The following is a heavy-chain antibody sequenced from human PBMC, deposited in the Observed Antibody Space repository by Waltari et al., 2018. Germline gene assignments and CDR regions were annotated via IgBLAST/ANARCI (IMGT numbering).Heavy chain of an antibody. J-gene: IGHJ4*02. CDR3: ARDGGGNGYIHY. CDR1: GFTFSSSY. D-gene: IGHD3-16*01. V-gene: IGHV3-74*01. CDR2: INTDGSST. Sequence: EVQLVESGGGLVQPGGSLRISCEASGFTFSSSYMHWVRQAPGKGLVWVSRINTDGSSTNYADSVKGRFTISRDNGKNTLYLQMNSLRAEDAAVYYCARDGGGNGYIHYWGQGTLVTVSS.